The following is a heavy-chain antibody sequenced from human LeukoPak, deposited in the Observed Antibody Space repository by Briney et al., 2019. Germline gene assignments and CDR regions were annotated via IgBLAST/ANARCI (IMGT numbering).Heavy chain of an antibody. D-gene: IGHD2-21*02. CDR3: ARDLSKVTGTFEY. CDR2: ISASGTT. J-gene: IGHJ4*02. CDR1: GGSISSHN. Sequence: SETLSLTCSVSGGSISSHNWSWIRQAAGKGLEWIGHISASGTTNYNTSLKSRVTMSVDTSNIQFSLKLSSVTAAETAVYYCARDLSKVTGTFEYWGQGTLVTV. V-gene: IGHV4-4*07.